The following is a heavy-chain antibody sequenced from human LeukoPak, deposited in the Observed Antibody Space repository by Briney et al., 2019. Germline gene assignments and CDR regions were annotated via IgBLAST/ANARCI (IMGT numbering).Heavy chain of an antibody. V-gene: IGHV4-59*01. CDR3: ARDRDYGDSGRASDI. CDR1: GGSISSYY. D-gene: IGHD4-17*01. CDR2: IYYSGST. Sequence: NSSETLSLTCTVSGGSISSYYWNWIRQPPGKGLEWIGYIYYSGSTNYNPSLKSRVTISVDTSKNQFSLKLTSVTAADTAVYYCARDRDYGDSGRASDIWGQGTLVTVSS. J-gene: IGHJ3*02.